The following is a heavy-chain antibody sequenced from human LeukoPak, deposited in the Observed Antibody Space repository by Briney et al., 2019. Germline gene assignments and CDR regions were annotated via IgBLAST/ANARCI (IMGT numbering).Heavy chain of an antibody. V-gene: IGHV3-30*02. CDR1: GFTFSTYG. CDR3: ARDSERWLQSHDAFDI. CDR2: IRYDGSNK. D-gene: IGHD5-24*01. Sequence: PGGSLRLSCAASGFTFSTYGMHWIRQAPGKGLEWVAFIRYDGSNKYYADSVKGRFTISRDNSKSTLYLQMNSLIAEDTAVYYCARDSERWLQSHDAFDIWGQGTMVTLSS. J-gene: IGHJ3*02.